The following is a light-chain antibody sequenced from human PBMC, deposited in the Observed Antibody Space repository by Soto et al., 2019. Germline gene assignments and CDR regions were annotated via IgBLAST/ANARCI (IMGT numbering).Light chain of an antibody. CDR2: EVN. Sequence: QSALTQPPSASGSPGQSVTISCTGTSSDVGGYNYVSWYQQHPGKAPKVMIYEVNKRPSGVPDRFSGSKSGNTASLTVSGLQAEDGADYFCNSYTGINNLVFGGGTKLTVL. CDR1: SSDVGGYNY. V-gene: IGLV2-8*01. J-gene: IGLJ3*02. CDR3: NSYTGINNLV.